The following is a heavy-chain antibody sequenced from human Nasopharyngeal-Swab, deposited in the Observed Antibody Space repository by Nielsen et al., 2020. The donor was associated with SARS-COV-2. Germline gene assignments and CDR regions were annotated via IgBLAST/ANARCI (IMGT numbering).Heavy chain of an antibody. CDR1: GYTFTSYG. D-gene: IGHD2-21*02. J-gene: IGHJ6*02. CDR2: ISAYNGNT. Sequence: ASVKVSCKASGYTFTSYGISWVRQAPGQGLEWMGWISAYNGNTNYAQKLQGRVTMTTDTSTSTAYMELRSLRSDDTAVYYCARDRVVVVTGSSSDYYYYGMDVWGQGTTVTASS. CDR3: ARDRVVVVTGSSSDYYYYGMDV. V-gene: IGHV1-18*01.